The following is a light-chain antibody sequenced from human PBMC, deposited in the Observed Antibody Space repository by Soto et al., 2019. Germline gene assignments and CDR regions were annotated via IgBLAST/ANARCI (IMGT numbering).Light chain of an antibody. J-gene: IGKJ1*01. CDR3: QQYSSYSWM. V-gene: IGKV1-5*01. CDR2: DAS. CDR1: QSISTW. Sequence: DIQMAQSPSTLSASVGDRVTITCRAGQSISTWLAWYQQKPGKALKLLIYDASTLRSGVPSRFSGSGSGTEFTLTISSLQPDDFATYYCQQYSSYSWMFGQGTKVEF.